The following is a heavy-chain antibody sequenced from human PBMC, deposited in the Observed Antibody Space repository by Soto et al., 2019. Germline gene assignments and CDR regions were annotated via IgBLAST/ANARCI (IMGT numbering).Heavy chain of an antibody. J-gene: IGHJ4*02. CDR1: GYSFTIYC. D-gene: IGHD4-4*01. Sequence: GESLKISCNGFGYSFTIYCIALVLQMPGKGLEWMGIIYPDDSDTRYSPSFQGQVTISADKSINTAYLQWSSLKASDTAMYYCARRNTYFDYWGQGTLVTVSS. CDR3: ARRNTYFDY. V-gene: IGHV5-51*01. CDR2: IYPDDSDT.